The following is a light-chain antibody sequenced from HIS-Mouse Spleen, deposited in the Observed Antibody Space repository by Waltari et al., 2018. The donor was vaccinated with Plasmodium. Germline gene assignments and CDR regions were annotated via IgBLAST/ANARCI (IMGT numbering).Light chain of an antibody. CDR3: YSAADNNRV. CDR1: VLAKKY. CDR2: KDS. J-gene: IGLJ3*02. V-gene: IGLV3-27*01. Sequence: SYELTQPSSVSVSPGQTARITCSGDVLAKKYARWVQQKPGQAPVLVNYKDSERPSGIPERVSGSRSGTTVTLTISGAQVEDEADYYCYSAADNNRVFGGGTKLTVL.